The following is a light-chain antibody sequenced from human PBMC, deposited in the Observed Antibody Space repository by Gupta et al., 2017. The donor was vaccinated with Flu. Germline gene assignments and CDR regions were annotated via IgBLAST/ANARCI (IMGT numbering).Light chain of an antibody. J-gene: IGKJ1*01. CDR1: HSVSSSC. V-gene: IGKV3-20*01. CDR2: GAS. Sequence: GTPSLSPGERATLSCRASHSVSSSCLAWYQQKPGQAPRLLIYGASSRPTGIPDRFSGSGSGTDFTLTISRREPEDFAVYYCQQYGSSPRTFGQGTKVEIK. CDR3: QQYGSSPRT.